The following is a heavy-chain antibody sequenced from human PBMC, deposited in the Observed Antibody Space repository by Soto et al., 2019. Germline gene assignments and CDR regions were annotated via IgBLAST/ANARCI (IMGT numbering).Heavy chain of an antibody. Sequence: GGSLRLSCAASGFTFGASALQWVRQASGKGLEWLGRIGSKGETYATTYAASVKGRFTISRDDSKKTAYLQMSSLRAEDTAVYYCAKGSSGGSPGWFDPWGQGTLVTVSS. CDR3: AKGSSGGSPGWFDP. D-gene: IGHD2-15*01. V-gene: IGHV3-73*01. J-gene: IGHJ5*02. CDR2: IGSKGETYAT. CDR1: GFTFGASA.